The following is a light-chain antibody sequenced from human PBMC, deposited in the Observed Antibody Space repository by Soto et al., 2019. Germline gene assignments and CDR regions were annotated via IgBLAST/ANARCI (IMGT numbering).Light chain of an antibody. Sequence: QSVLTQPPSASGTPGQRVTISCSGSNSNIGSHTVNWYQHLPGTAPKLLMYNNNQRPSGVPDRFSGSRSGTSASLAITGLQSEDEADYYCSVWDDSLNGWVFGGGTKLTVL. CDR2: NNN. CDR3: SVWDDSLNGWV. J-gene: IGLJ3*02. CDR1: NSNIGSHT. V-gene: IGLV1-44*01.